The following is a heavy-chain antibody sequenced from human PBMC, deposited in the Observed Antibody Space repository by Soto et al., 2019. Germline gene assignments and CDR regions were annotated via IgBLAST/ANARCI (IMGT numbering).Heavy chain of an antibody. D-gene: IGHD3-16*01. CDR1: GYTFTNHG. CDR3: ARDRVAGIWGDAFDI. Sequence: ASVKVSCKISGYTFTNHGINWVRQAPGQGLEWMGWINPYNANTNYAQKLQGRVTMATDTSTSTAYMDLRGLTSDDTAVYYCARDRVAGIWGDAFDIWGQGTMVTVSS. J-gene: IGHJ3*02. V-gene: IGHV1-18*04. CDR2: INPYNANT.